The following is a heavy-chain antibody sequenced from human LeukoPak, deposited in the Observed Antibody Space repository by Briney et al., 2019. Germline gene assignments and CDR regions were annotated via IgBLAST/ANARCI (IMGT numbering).Heavy chain of an antibody. CDR2: INQDGSET. D-gene: IGHD3/OR15-3a*01. J-gene: IGHJ4*02. V-gene: IGHV3-7*01. Sequence: GGSLRLSCAASGFTFSSYWMHWVRQAPGKGLEWVANINQDGSETYYVDSVKGRFTMSRDNAMNSLYLQMNGLSAEDTAVYFCAKCDGTGTVDYWGQGTLVTVSS. CDR1: GFTFSSYW. CDR3: AKCDGTGTVDY.